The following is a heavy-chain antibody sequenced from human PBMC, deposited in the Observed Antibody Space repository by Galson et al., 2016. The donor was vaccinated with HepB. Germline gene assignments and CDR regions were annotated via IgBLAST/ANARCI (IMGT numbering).Heavy chain of an antibody. V-gene: IGHV3-74*01. CDR2: IDTDGSST. CDR1: GFTFSSYW. Sequence: SLRLSCAASGFTFSSYWMHWVRQVPGKGLVWVSRIDTDGSSTTYADSVKGRYTISRDNAKNTVYLEMKRVRAEDTAVYFCARALFDFRGEDYWGRGTLVPLSS. D-gene: IGHD3-9*01. J-gene: IGHJ4*02. CDR3: ARALFDFRGEDY.